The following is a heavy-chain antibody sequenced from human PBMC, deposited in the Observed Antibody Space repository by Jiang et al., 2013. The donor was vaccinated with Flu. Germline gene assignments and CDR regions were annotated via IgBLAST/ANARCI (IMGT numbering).Heavy chain of an antibody. J-gene: IGHJ4*02. CDR2: IYHSGST. V-gene: IGHV4-39*07. Sequence: GPGLVKPSETLSLTCTVSGGSVTSENYYWVWIRQPPGKGLEWIGSIYHSGSTYYNPSLKSRVTMSVDTSKNQFSLKLTSVTAADTAVYFCARDPKISGFELPYFDYVGPG. D-gene: IGHD5-12*01. CDR3: ARDPKISGFELPYFDY. CDR1: GGSVTSENYY.